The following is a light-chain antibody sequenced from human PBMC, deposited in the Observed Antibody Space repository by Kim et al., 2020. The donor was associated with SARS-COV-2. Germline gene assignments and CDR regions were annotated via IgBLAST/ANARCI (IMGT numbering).Light chain of an antibody. CDR3: RQADAFPLT. CDR1: QGIGNW. J-gene: IGKJ4*01. V-gene: IGKV1-12*01. Sequence: DIQMTQSPSSVSASVGDRVTITCRASQGIGNWLAWYQQKPGKAPKLLIAGASSLQSWVPSRFSGSGTGTDFTLSISSLQPEDFATYYCRQADAFPLTFGGGTKVDIK. CDR2: GAS.